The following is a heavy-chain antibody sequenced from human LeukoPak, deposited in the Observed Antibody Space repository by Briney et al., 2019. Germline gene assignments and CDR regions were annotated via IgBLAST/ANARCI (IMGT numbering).Heavy chain of an antibody. CDR3: ARSARLMKGVVEVTALDD. V-gene: IGHV3-48*03. Sequence: GGSLRLSCAASGFTFSNYEMNWVRQAPGKGLEWVSYISSSATTIYYADSVKGRFTIARDNAKNSVYLEMNSLRADDTAVYYCARSARLMKGVVEVTALDDWGQGTLVTVSS. CDR2: ISSSATTI. CDR1: GFTFSNYE. J-gene: IGHJ4*02. D-gene: IGHD3-3*01.